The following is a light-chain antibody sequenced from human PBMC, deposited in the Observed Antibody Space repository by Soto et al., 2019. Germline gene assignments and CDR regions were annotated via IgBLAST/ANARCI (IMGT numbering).Light chain of an antibody. V-gene: IGLV2-14*01. Sequence: QSALTQPASVSGSPGQSITISCTGTSSDVGDYNYVSWYQQHPGKAPKVMIYDVSNRPSGVSNRFAGSKSGTTASLTISRLQAEDEDDYYCSSYTSSSTLVFGTGTKLTVL. CDR2: DVS. CDR3: SSYTSSSTLV. J-gene: IGLJ1*01. CDR1: SSDVGDYNY.